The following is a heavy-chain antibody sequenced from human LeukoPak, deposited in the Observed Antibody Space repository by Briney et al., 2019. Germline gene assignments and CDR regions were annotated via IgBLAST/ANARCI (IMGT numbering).Heavy chain of an antibody. CDR2: ISSSSSYI. V-gene: IGHV3-21*01. CDR3: ARVIVATIEGVPDY. J-gene: IGHJ4*02. Sequence: GGSLRLSCAASGFTFSSYSMNWVRQAPGKGLEWVSSISSSSSYIYYADSVKGRFTISRDNAKNSLYLQMNSLRAEDTAVYYCARVIVATIEGVPDYWGQGTLVTVSS. D-gene: IGHD5-12*01. CDR1: GFTFSSYS.